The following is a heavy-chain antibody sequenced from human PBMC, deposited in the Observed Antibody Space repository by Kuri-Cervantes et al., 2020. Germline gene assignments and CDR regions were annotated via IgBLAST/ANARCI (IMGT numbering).Heavy chain of an antibody. CDR3: ARARSVAVAGTNYYYMDV. D-gene: IGHD6-19*01. CDR2: IYYSGST. V-gene: IGHV4-59*08. CDR1: GGSISSYY. Sequence: SETLPLTCTVSGGSISSYYWSWIRQPPGKGLEWIGYIYYSGSTNYNPSLKSRVTISVDTSKNQFSLRLSSVTPADTAVYYCARARSVAVAGTNYYYMDVWGKGTTVTVSS. J-gene: IGHJ6*03.